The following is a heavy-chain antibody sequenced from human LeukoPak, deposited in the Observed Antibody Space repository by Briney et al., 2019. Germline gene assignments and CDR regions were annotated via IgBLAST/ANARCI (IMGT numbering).Heavy chain of an antibody. V-gene: IGHV3-30*18. D-gene: IGHD6-13*01. Sequence: GRSLRLSCAASGFTFSSYGMHWVRQAPGKGLEWVAVISYDGSNKYYADSVKGRFTISRDNSKNTLYLQMNSLRAEDTAVYYCAKVWGSSWYFGDYFDYWGQGTLVTVSS. CDR3: AKVWGSSWYFGDYFDY. J-gene: IGHJ4*02. CDR2: ISYDGSNK. CDR1: GFTFSSYG.